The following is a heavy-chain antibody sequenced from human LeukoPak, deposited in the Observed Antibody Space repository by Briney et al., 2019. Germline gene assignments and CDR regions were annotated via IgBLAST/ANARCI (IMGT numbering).Heavy chain of an antibody. J-gene: IGHJ6*03. CDR3: ARDRTGYYYYYMDV. V-gene: IGHV3-7*01. Sequence: GGSLRLSCAASGFTLSNHWMIWVRQAPGKGLEWVANIKQDGSEKYYVDSVKGRFTISRDNAKNSLYLQMNSLRAEDTAVYYCARDRTGYYYYYMDVWGKGTTVTVSS. D-gene: IGHD3-10*01. CDR1: GFTLSNHW. CDR2: IKQDGSEK.